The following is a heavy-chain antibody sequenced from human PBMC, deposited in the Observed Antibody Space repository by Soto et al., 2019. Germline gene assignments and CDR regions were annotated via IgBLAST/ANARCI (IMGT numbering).Heavy chain of an antibody. D-gene: IGHD3-9*01. CDR1: GFTFSSYG. CDR3: AQANDFVTGYYFVY. J-gene: IGHJ4*02. CDR2: ISYDGSNK. V-gene: IGHV3-30*03. Sequence: QVQLVESGGGVVQPGRSLRLSCAASGFTFSSYGMHWVRQAPGKGLERVAGISYDGSNKYYADSVKGRFAISRDHSQNTVYLQMVCLSAEDTAVYYCAQANDFVTGYYFVYWGQGTLVTVSS.